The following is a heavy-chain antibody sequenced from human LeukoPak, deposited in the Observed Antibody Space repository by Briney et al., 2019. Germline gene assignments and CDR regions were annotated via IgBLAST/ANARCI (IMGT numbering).Heavy chain of an antibody. CDR2: TVVGSGDT. CDR1: GFTFTSST. D-gene: IGHD3-10*01. Sequence: GTSVKVSCEASGFTFTSSTVQWMRQARGQRLDWIGWTVVGSGDTKYAQKFQERVTITRDMSTSTAYMELSSLRSEDTAVYYCATDFRGGIKGYYALWGQGTLVTVSS. J-gene: IGHJ4*02. V-gene: IGHV1-58*01. CDR3: ATDFRGGIKGYYAL.